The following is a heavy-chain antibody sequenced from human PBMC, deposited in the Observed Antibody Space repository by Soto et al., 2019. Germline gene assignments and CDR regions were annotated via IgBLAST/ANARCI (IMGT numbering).Heavy chain of an antibody. CDR2: IAYDGSKK. CDR3: AKEPGFYFDS. D-gene: IGHD7-27*01. Sequence: QVQLVESGGGVVQPGMSLRLSCSAAGFSFSSFGMHWLRQAPGKGLDWVALIAYDGSKKYYADSVKGRFTISRDNSKNTLYLQMNSLRCEDTAVYYCAKEPGFYFDSWGLGTLVTVSS. J-gene: IGHJ4*02. V-gene: IGHV3-30*18. CDR1: GFSFSSFG.